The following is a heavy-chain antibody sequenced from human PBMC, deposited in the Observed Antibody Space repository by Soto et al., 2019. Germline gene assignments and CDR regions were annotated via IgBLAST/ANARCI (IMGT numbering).Heavy chain of an antibody. D-gene: IGHD1-7*01. Sequence: SETLSLTCTVSGGSISSGGYYWSWIRQHPGKGLEWIGYIYYSGSTYYNPSLKSRVTISVDTSKNQFSLKLSSVTAADTAVYYCARDPHGRTGTTTGFDYWGQGTLVTVSS. CDR3: ARDPHGRTGTTTGFDY. CDR2: IYYSGST. CDR1: GGSISSGGYY. J-gene: IGHJ4*02. V-gene: IGHV4-31*03.